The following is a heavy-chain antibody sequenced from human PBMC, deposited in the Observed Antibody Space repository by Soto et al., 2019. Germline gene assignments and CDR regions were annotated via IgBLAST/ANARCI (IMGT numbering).Heavy chain of an antibody. CDR2: INHSGST. V-gene: IGHV4-34*01. CDR1: SGSFSGYY. Sequence: PSQTLSLTCAVYSGSFSGYYWSWIRQPPGKGLEWIGEINHSGSTNYNPSLTSRVTISVDTSKNQFSLKLSSVTAADTAVYYCARGGRQHRYYCYGMDVWGQGTTVNVPS. D-gene: IGHD6-13*01. J-gene: IGHJ6*02. CDR3: ARGGRQHRYYCYGMDV.